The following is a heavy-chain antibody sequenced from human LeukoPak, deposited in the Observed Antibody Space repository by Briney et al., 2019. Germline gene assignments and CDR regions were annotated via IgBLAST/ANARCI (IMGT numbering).Heavy chain of an antibody. V-gene: IGHV3-23*01. J-gene: IGHJ5*02. CDR2: ISNDGSGT. CDR3: AKGSSGYFLDL. Sequence: GGSLRLSCAATGFVFNNYGLTWVRQAPGKGLEWVSAISNDGSGTTYADFVKCRFTISRDNSKNTLFLQMNSLRAEDTALYYCAKGSSGYFLDLWGHGTLVTVSS. CDR1: GFVFNNYG. D-gene: IGHD3-22*01.